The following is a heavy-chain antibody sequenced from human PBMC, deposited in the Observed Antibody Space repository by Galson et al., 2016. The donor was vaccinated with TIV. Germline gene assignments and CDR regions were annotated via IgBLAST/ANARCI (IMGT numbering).Heavy chain of an antibody. CDR2: IIPVFGTT. CDR1: GGTFNSYG. D-gene: IGHD5-18*01. Sequence: SVKVSCKASGGTFNSYGISWVRQAPGQGLQWMGGIIPVFGTTKYSQDFQGRVAVTADESMGTAYMELSGLGFDDTAVYFCARSRGYSYGYVDPWGQGTLVTVSA. V-gene: IGHV1-69*13. CDR3: ARSRGYSYGYVDP. J-gene: IGHJ5*02.